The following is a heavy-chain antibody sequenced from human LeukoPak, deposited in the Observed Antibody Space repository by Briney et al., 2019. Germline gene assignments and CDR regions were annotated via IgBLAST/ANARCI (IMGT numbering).Heavy chain of an antibody. J-gene: IGHJ6*02. D-gene: IGHD3-3*01. CDR1: GGSISSYY. CDR2: IYYSGST. CDR3: ARVANYDFWSGYYMSYYYYGMDV. Sequence: SETLSLTCTVSGGSISSYYWSWIRQPPGKGLEWIGYIYYSGSTNYNPSLKGRVTISVDTSKNQFSLKLSSVTAADTAVYYCARVANYDFWSGYYMSYYYYGMDVWGQGTTVTVSS. V-gene: IGHV4-59*01.